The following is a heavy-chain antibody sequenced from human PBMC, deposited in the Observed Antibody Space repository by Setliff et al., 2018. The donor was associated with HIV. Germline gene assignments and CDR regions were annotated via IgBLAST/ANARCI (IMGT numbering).Heavy chain of an antibody. CDR1: GGTFSGNH. J-gene: IGHJ3*02. CDR2: VLYNGGT. V-gene: IGHV4-34*08. D-gene: IGHD1-1*01. Sequence: SETLSLTCTIYGGTFSGNHWSWIRQSPGNGLEWIGEVLYNGGTRYNPSLENRVSMSVDTSKNQFSLKLLSVTAADTAVYYCRVWILRDTSDIWGQGTVVTVSS. CDR3: RVWILRDTSDI.